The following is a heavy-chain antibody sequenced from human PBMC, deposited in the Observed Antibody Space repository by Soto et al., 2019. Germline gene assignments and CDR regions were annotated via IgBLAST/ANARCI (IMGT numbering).Heavy chain of an antibody. Sequence: GESLKISCAASGFTFSSYWMHWVRQAPGKGLVWVSRINSDGSSTSYADSVKGRFTISRDNTKNTLYLQMNSLRAEDTAVYYCAADRYCSSTSCWDYFDYWGQGTLVTVSS. J-gene: IGHJ4*02. V-gene: IGHV3-74*01. D-gene: IGHD2-2*01. CDR3: AADRYCSSTSCWDYFDY. CDR2: INSDGSST. CDR1: GFTFSSYW.